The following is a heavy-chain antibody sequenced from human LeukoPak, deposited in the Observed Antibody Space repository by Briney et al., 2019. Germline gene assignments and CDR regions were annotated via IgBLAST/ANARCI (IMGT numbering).Heavy chain of an antibody. Sequence: PSETLSLTCTVSGGSISSHYWSWIRQPPGKGLEWIGYIYYSGSTNYNPSLKSRVTISVDTSKNQFSLKLSSVTAADTAVYYCARALEGSYYYYYMDVWGKGTTVTVSS. CDR3: ARALEGSYYYYYMDV. J-gene: IGHJ6*03. CDR2: IYYSGST. D-gene: IGHD1-1*01. V-gene: IGHV4-59*11. CDR1: GGSISSHY.